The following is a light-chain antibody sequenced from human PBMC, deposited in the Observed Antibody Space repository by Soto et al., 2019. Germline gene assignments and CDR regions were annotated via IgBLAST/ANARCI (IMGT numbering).Light chain of an antibody. V-gene: IGKV3-20*01. Sequence: EIVLTQSPGTLSLSPGEGATLSCRASQSVSSSYIAWYQQRPGQTPSLLLYRAYTRATGIPDRFSGSGSGTHFTLTISRLEPGDFAVYYCQHFGGTPLTFGEGTRLEIK. J-gene: IGKJ5*01. CDR2: RAY. CDR1: QSVSSSY. CDR3: QHFGGTPLT.